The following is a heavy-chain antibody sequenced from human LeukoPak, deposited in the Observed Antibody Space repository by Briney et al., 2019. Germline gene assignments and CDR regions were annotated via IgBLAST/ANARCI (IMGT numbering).Heavy chain of an antibody. V-gene: IGHV3-15*01. Sequence: PGGSLRLSCAASGFTFSNAWMSWVRQAPGKGLEWVGRIKSKTDGGTTDYAAPVKGRFTISRDDSKNTLYLQMNGLKTEDTAVYYCTSHRTGYSSSWYDFYYYYMDVWGKGTTVTVSS. CDR1: GFTFSNAW. D-gene: IGHD6-13*01. J-gene: IGHJ6*03. CDR3: TSHRTGYSSSWYDFYYYYMDV. CDR2: IKSKTDGGTT.